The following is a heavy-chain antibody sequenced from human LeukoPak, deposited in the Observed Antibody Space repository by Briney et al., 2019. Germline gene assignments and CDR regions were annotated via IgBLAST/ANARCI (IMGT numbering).Heavy chain of an antibody. J-gene: IGHJ4*02. V-gene: IGHV3-43*01. CDR1: GFTFDDYT. D-gene: IGHD3-10*01. Sequence: PGGSLRLSRAASGFTFDDYTMHWVRQAPGKGLEWVSLISWDGGSTYYADSVKGRSTISRDNSKNSLYLQMNSLRTEDTALYYCATAKALWGELDYWGQGTLVTVSS. CDR2: ISWDGGST. CDR3: ATAKALWGELDY.